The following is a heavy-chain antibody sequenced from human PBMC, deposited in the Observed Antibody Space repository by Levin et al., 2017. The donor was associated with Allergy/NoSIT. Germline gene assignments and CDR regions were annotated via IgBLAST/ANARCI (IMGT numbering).Heavy chain of an antibody. V-gene: IGHV4-61*01. CDR1: GFFVGTINYH. J-gene: IGHJ4*02. CDR2: YLTGGGT. CDR3: ATYEAGLGGRGS. Sequence: TAGGSLRLSCTVSGFFVGTINYHWSWIRQPPGKGLEWIGYYLTGGGTHYNPSVTSRVTISIDTSKNQFYLNLNSVTDADTAVYYCATYEAGLGGRGSWGQGTLVTVSS. D-gene: IGHD2-15*01.